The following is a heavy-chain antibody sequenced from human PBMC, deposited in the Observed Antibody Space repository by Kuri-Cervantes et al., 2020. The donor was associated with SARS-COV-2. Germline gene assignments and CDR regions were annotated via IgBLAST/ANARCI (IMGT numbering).Heavy chain of an antibody. V-gene: IGHV3-33*01. CDR3: AREGVDIVGSPHDAFDI. Sequence: GESLKIFFAAPGFTFSCYGMHWVRQAPGKGLEWVAVIWYDGSKRYNADFVKGRFTISRDNSKNTLYLQMNSLRAEDTAVYYCAREGVDIVGSPHDAFDIWGQGTMVTVSS. CDR2: IWYDGSKR. D-gene: IGHD1-26*01. J-gene: IGHJ3*02. CDR1: GFTFSCYG.